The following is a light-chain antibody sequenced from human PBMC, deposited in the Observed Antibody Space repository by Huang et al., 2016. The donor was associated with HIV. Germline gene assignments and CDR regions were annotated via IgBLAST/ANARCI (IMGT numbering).Light chain of an antibody. V-gene: IGKV3-15*01. CDR3: QQYNNWPPIT. CDR2: DAS. CDR1: ETVSSS. J-gene: IGKJ5*01. Sequence: EIVMTQSPATLSVCLGERVTLSCRASETVSSSLAWYQQKSGQAPRLLIYDASTRATGVPARVSGSGSGTEFTLTISSLQSEDFAVYYCQQYNNWPPITFGQGTRLDIK.